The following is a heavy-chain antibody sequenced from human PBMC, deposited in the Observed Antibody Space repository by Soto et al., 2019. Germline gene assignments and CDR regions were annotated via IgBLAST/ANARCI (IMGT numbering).Heavy chain of an antibody. CDR2: ISSGGVYI. D-gene: IGHD1-26*01. J-gene: IGHJ5*02. V-gene: IGHV3-21*06. Sequence: EEQVVESGGGLVNPGGSLRLSCSFTFSMYSMNWVRQAPGKGLEWVASISSGGVYIKYADSVKGRFTISRDNARNSVSLQMNSLTVEDTALYYCTRDQGGSYDNWFDPWGQGTQVIVSS. CDR1: FTFSMYS. CDR3: TRDQGGSYDNWFDP.